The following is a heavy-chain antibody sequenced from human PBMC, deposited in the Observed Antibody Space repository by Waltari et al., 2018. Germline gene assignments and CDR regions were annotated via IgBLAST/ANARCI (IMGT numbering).Heavy chain of an antibody. D-gene: IGHD2-15*01. CDR1: GDSMSSTYW. V-gene: IGHV4-4*02. J-gene: IGHJ4*02. CDR2: VRGRGRT. Sequence: QLQLQESGPGLVKPSGTRSPTCGVPGDSMSSTYWWSWVRQPPGKGLEWIGQVRGRGRTNYNPSFASRVTMSVDTYNNQFSLMVTSATAADTAVYYCARDRGRGLYLDSWGPGTLVTVSP. CDR3: ARDRGRGLYLDS.